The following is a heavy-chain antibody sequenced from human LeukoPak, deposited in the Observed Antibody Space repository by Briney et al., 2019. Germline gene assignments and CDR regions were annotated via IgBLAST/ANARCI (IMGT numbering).Heavy chain of an antibody. CDR1: GYTFTSYY. V-gene: IGHV1-46*01. D-gene: IGHD2-2*01. Sequence: ASVKVSCKASGYTFTSYYMHWVRQAPGQGLEWMGIINPSGGSTSYAQKFQGRVTMTRDTSTSTVYMELSSLRSEDTAVYYCARVRATRPIVVVPAAPFGDAFDIWGQGIVVTVSS. CDR2: INPSGGST. CDR3: ARVRATRPIVVVPAAPFGDAFDI. J-gene: IGHJ3*02.